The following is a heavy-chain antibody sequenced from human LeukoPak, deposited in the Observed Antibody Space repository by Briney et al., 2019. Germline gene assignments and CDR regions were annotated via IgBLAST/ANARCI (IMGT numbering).Heavy chain of an antibody. V-gene: IGHV3-23*01. Sequence: GGSLRLSCAAAGVTFNNYAASWVRQAPGKGLEWVSAFVGGDTTYYADSVKGRFTISRDNSRNTLYLQMNTLRAEDTAVYYCAKQARYSNFWSGYLYYFDYWGQGTPVTVSS. CDR3: AKQARYSNFWSGYLYYFDY. D-gene: IGHD3-3*01. J-gene: IGHJ4*02. CDR1: GVTFNNYA. CDR2: FVGGDTT.